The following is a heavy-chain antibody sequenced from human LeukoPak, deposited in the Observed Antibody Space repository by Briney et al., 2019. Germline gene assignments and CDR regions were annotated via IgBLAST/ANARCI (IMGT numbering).Heavy chain of an antibody. CDR1: GFTFSRYD. J-gene: IGHJ4*02. D-gene: IGHD4-23*01. Sequence: GSLRLSCAASGFTFSRYDMSWVRQAPGKGPEWVSSISGSGGKTYYADSVKGRFTISRDNSKSTLYLQMNNLRAEDTAVYYCTNGLCCGDYGGYWGPGTLVTVSS. CDR3: TNGLCCGDYGGY. V-gene: IGHV3-23*01. CDR2: ISGSGGKT.